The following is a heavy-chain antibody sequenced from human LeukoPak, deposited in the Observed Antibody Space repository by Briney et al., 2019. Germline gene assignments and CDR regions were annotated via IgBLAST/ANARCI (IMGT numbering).Heavy chain of an antibody. V-gene: IGHV1-2*02. CDR2: INPNSGGT. J-gene: IGHJ5*02. D-gene: IGHD4-17*01. Sequence: ASVKVSCKASGYTFTGYYMHWVRQAPGQGLEWMGWINPNSGGTNYAQKFQGRVTMTRDTSISTAYMELSRLRSGDTAVYYCARIRSYGDYVGVEFDPWGQGTLVTVSS. CDR3: ARIRSYGDYVGVEFDP. CDR1: GYTFTGYY.